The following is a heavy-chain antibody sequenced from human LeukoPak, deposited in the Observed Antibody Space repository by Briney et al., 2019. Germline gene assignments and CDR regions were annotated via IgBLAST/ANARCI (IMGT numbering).Heavy chain of an antibody. CDR2: IRYDGSNK. CDR3: AKQRQLVGPYYFDY. Sequence: GGSLRLSCEASGFTFSSYGMHWVRQAPGKGLEWVAFIRYDGSNKYYADSVKGRFTISRDNSKSTLYLQMNSLRAEDTAVYYCAKQRQLVGPYYFDYWGQGTLVTVSS. V-gene: IGHV3-30*02. CDR1: GFTFSSYG. D-gene: IGHD6-6*01. J-gene: IGHJ4*02.